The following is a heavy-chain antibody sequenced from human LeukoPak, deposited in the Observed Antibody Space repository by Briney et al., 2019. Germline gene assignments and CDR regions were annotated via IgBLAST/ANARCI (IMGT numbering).Heavy chain of an antibody. CDR2: INPNSGGT. Sequence: ASVKVSCKASGYTFTGYYMHLVRQAPGQGLEWMGRINPNSGGTNYAQKFQGRVTMTRDTSISTAYMELSRLRSDDTAVYYCASERSGYDFVLPVWFDPWGQGTLVTVSS. D-gene: IGHD5-12*01. J-gene: IGHJ5*02. CDR3: ASERSGYDFVLPVWFDP. CDR1: GYTFTGYY. V-gene: IGHV1-2*06.